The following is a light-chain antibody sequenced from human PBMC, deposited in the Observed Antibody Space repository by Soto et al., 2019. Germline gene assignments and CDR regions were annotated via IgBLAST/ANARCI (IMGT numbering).Light chain of an antibody. Sequence: EIVLTQSPATLSLSPGERATLSCRASQSISTYLAWYQQKPGQAPRLLIYDASERATGIPARFGGSGSGTDFTLTISSLEPEDFAVYYCQQRSNWPPPFGGGTKVEIK. CDR1: QSISTY. CDR3: QQRSNWPPP. CDR2: DAS. J-gene: IGKJ4*01. V-gene: IGKV3-11*01.